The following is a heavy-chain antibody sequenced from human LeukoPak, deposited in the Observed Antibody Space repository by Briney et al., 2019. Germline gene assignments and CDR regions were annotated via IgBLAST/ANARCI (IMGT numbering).Heavy chain of an antibody. Sequence: GGSLRLSCAASGFTFSSFSMNWVRQAPGKGLEWVSSISNSSYYIYYADSVKGRFTISRDNVKNSLYLQMNSLRAEDTAVYYYARDWGAAAGNWFDPWGQGTLVTVSS. CDR3: ARDWGAAAGNWFDP. D-gene: IGHD6-13*01. J-gene: IGHJ5*02. CDR1: GFTFSSFS. V-gene: IGHV3-21*01. CDR2: ISNSSYYI.